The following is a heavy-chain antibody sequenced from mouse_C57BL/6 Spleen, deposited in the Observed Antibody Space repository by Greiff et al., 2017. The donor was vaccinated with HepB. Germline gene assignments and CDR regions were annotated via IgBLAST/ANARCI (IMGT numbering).Heavy chain of an antibody. J-gene: IGHJ1*03. CDR3: ARKGADENIDV. Sequence: VQLQQSGAELARPGASVKMSCKASGYTFTSYTMHWVKQRPGQGLEWIGYINPSSGYTKYNQKFKDKATLTADKSSSTAYMQLSSLTSEDSAVYYCARKGADENIDVWGTGTTVTVSS. CDR1: GYTFTSYT. V-gene: IGHV1-4*01. CDR2: INPSSGYT.